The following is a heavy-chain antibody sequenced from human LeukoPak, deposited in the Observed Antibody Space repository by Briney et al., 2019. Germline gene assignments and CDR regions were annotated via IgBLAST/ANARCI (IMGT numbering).Heavy chain of an antibody. V-gene: IGHV3-30-3*01. CDR1: GFTFSSYA. CDR2: ISYDGSNK. Sequence: GGSLRLSCAASGFTFSSYAMHWVRQAPGKGLEWVAVISYDGSNKYYADSVKGRFTISRDNSKNTLYLQMNSLRAEDTAVYYCARAGRISLRFLEWLSWAALDYWGQGTLVTVSS. J-gene: IGHJ4*02. D-gene: IGHD3-3*01. CDR3: ARAGRISLRFLEWLSWAALDY.